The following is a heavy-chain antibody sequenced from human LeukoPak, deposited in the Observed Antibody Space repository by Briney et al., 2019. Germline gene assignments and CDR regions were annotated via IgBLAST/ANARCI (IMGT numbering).Heavy chain of an antibody. D-gene: IGHD6-19*01. CDR2: IKQDGSET. V-gene: IGHV3-7*03. J-gene: IGHJ4*02. CDR3: ARDRGGDSSGGYLERRTFDY. Sequence: PGGSLRLSCAASGFTFSSYWMSWVRQAPGKGLEWVANIKQDGSETYYVDSVKGRFTISRDNAKNSLYLQMNSLRAEDTAVYYCARDRGGDSSGGYLERRTFDYWGQGTLVTVSS. CDR1: GFTFSSYW.